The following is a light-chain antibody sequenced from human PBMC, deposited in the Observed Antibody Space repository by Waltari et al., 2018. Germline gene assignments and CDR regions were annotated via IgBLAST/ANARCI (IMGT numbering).Light chain of an antibody. V-gene: IGLV1-44*01. CDR1: SSTVGSNS. CDR2: DID. Sequence: QSVVTQPPSASGAPGQRVPISCSGSSSTVGSNSIQWYQQLPGTAPKVVMYDIDRRPSGVPDRFSGSRSGTTASLTISGLQSEDEADYYCSVWDDSLSGPVFGGGTKLTVL. CDR3: SVWDDSLSGPV. J-gene: IGLJ2*01.